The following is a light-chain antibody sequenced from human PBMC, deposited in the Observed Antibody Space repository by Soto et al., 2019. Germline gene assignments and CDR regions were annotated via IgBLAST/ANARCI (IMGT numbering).Light chain of an antibody. CDR1: QDIAGY. V-gene: IGKV1-9*01. Sequence: DIQLTQSPSFLSASVGDRVTITCRASQDIAGYLAWVQQRPGKAPKLLIYGASTLQSGVPSRFSGSGSGTEFTLTISSLQPEDFATYYCQQLNTYPWTFGQGTKVESK. CDR3: QQLNTYPWT. CDR2: GAS. J-gene: IGKJ1*01.